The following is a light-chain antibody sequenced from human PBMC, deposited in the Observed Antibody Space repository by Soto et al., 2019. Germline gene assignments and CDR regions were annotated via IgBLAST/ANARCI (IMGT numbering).Light chain of an antibody. J-gene: IGKJ2*01. CDR2: GAS. V-gene: IGKV3-20*01. CDR3: QQYGSSPPYT. Sequence: EIVLTQSPGTLSLSPGERATLSCRASQSVSSSYLAWYQQKPGQAPRLLIYGASSMVTGIPDRFSGSGSGTEFTLTISRLEPEDFAVYYCQQYGSSPPYTFGQGTKLEIK. CDR1: QSVSSSY.